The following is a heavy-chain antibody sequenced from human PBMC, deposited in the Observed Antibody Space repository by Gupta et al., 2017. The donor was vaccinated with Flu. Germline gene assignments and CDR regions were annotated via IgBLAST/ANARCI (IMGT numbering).Heavy chain of an antibody. J-gene: IGHJ4*02. CDR2: IGIGDTGS. CDR1: GFTLSSYA. D-gene: IGHD6-19*01. CDR3: AKSAAKVAGSYYFDH. Sequence: EVQLLESGGGMVQPGVSLRLSCAASGFTLSSYAESWVRQAPGKGLEWVSSIGIGDTGSYYAGSVKGRFTISRDNSKNTLFLQMNSLRAEDAAVYYCAKSAAKVAGSYYFDHWGQGSLVTVSS. V-gene: IGHV3-23*03.